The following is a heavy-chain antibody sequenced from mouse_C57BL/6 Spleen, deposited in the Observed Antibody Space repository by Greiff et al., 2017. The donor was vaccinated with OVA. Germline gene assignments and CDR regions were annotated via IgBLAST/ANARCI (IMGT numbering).Heavy chain of an antibody. J-gene: IGHJ2*01. D-gene: IGHD2-2*01. CDR2: IDPSDSYT. V-gene: IGHV1-69*01. CDR1: GYTFTSYW. CDR3: ARRGYDY. Sequence: VQLQQPGAELVMPGASVKLSCKASGYTFTSYWMHWVKQRPGQGLEWIGEIDPSDSYTNYTQKFKGKSTLTVDKSSSTAYMQLSSLTSEDSAVYYCARRGYDYWGQGTTLTVSS.